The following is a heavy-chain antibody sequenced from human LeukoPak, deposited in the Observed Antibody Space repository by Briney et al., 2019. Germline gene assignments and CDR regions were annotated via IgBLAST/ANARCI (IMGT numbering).Heavy chain of an antibody. Sequence: GGSLRLSCAASGFNFNNAWMSWVRQAPGKGLGWVGRIRNKIDGGTTDYAAPVKGRFTISRDDSKNTLYLQMNSLKIEDTAVYYCSTEEGDSWGQGTLVTVSS. CDR3: STEEGDS. CDR2: IRNKIDGGTT. CDR1: GFNFNNAW. J-gene: IGHJ4*02. V-gene: IGHV3-15*01.